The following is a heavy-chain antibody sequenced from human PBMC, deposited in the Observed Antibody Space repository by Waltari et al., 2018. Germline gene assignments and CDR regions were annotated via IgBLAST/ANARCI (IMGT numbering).Heavy chain of an antibody. CDR1: GFTFSNFW. J-gene: IGHJ4*02. D-gene: IGHD3-16*01. Sequence: EVLLVESGGGLVQPGGSLRLSCAASGFTFSNFWMTWVRQAPGKGLGWVANIKGDGSENHYVDSGRGRFTVSRDNARNSLYLQMNSLRADDTAVYYCASGGHVDYCGQGTLVTVSS. CDR2: IKGDGSEN. CDR3: ASGGHVDY. V-gene: IGHV3-7*03.